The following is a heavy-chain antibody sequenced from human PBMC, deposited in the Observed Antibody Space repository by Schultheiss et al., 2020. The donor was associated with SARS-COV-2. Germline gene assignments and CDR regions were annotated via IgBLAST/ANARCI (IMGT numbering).Heavy chain of an antibody. CDR1: GYTFTGYY. V-gene: IGHV1-2*02. Sequence: ASVKVSCKASGYTFTGYYMHWVRQAPGQGLEWMGWIDPGSGRTHSVLTFQGRVTMTRDTSISTADMELSRLRSDDTAVYYCASSWGSDDYGSGSPKGDYYYGMDVWGQGTTVTVSS. CDR2: IDPGSGRT. D-gene: IGHD3-10*01. CDR3: ASSWGSDDYGSGSPKGDYYYGMDV. J-gene: IGHJ6*02.